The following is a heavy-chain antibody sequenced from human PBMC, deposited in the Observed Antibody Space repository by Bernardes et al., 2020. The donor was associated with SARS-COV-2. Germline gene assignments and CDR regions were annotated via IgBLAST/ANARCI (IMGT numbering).Heavy chain of an antibody. J-gene: IGHJ6*02. CDR1: GYTFTRYG. D-gene: IGHD3-10*01. CDR3: ARGLITMVRGVIIMGYYYGMDD. CDR2: ISAYNGNT. V-gene: IGHV1-18*01. Sequence: ASVKVSCKASGYTFTRYGISWVRQAPGQGLEWMGWISAYNGNTNYAQKLQGRVTMTTDTSTSTAYMELRSLRSDDTVVYYCARGLITMVRGVIIMGYYYGMDDWGQGTTVTGSS.